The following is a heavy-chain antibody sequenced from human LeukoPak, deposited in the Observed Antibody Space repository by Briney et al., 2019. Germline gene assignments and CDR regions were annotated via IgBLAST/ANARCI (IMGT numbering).Heavy chain of an antibody. CDR3: ARSTATRITSSGTTVDY. Sequence: ASVKVSCKASGGTFSSYAISWVRQAPRQGLEWMGRIIPILGIANYAQKFQGRVTITADKSTSTAYMELSSLRSEDTAVYYCARSTATRITSSGTTVDYWGQGTLVTVSS. CDR1: GGTFSSYA. CDR2: IIPILGIA. J-gene: IGHJ4*02. D-gene: IGHD1-7*01. V-gene: IGHV1-69*04.